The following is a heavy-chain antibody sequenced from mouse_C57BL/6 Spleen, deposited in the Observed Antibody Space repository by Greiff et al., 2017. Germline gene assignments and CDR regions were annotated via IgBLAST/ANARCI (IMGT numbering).Heavy chain of an antibody. CDR3: ARNYYGSSYDGFAY. Sequence: VQLQESGPGLVQPSQSLSITCTVSGFSLTSYGVHWVRQSPGKGLVWLGVIWSGGSTDYNAAFISRLSISKDNSKSQVFFKMNSLQADDTAIYYCARNYYGSSYDGFAYWGQGTLVTVSA. V-gene: IGHV2-2*01. D-gene: IGHD1-1*01. CDR2: IWSGGST. J-gene: IGHJ3*01. CDR1: GFSLTSYG.